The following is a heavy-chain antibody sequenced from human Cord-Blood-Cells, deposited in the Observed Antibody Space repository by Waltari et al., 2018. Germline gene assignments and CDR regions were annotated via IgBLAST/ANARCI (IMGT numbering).Heavy chain of an antibody. Sequence: QLQLQESGPGLVKPSETLSLTCTVSGGSISSSSYYWGWIRQPPGKGLEWIGSIYYSGSTYYNPSLKSRVTISVHTSKNQFSLKLSSVTAADTAVYYCAIYDSSGYYFDYWGQGTLVTVSS. CDR3: AIYDSSGYYFDY. V-gene: IGHV4-39*01. D-gene: IGHD3-22*01. CDR1: GGSISSSSYY. J-gene: IGHJ4*02. CDR2: IYYSGST.